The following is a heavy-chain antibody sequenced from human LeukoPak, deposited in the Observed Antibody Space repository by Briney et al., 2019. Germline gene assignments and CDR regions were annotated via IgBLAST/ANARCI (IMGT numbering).Heavy chain of an antibody. CDR1: GGSLNGYY. Sequence: SETLSLTCAVYGGSLNGYYWSWIRQPPGKGLEWCGEGGNSGGTKFNPSLKSRVTISADTSKNQFSLKLSSVTAADTAVYYCAKNGQRGFSFDPWGQGTLVTVSS. D-gene: IGHD6-25*01. V-gene: IGHV4-34*01. J-gene: IGHJ5*02. CDR3: AKNGQRGFSFDP. CDR2: GGNSGGT.